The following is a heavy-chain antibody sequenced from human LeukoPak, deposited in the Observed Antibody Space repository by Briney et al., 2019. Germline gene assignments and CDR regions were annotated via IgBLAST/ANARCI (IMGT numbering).Heavy chain of an antibody. D-gene: IGHD2-15*01. J-gene: IGHJ5*02. CDR3: ARGHSRTIGYCSGGSCYIPNWFDP. V-gene: IGHV4-59*12. CDR2: IYYSGST. CDR1: GGSISSYY. Sequence: PSETLSLTCTVSGGSISSYYWSWIRQPPGKGLEWIGYIYYSGSTNYNPSLKSRVTISVDTSKNQSSLKLSSVTAADTAVNYCARGHSRTIGYCSGGSCYIPNWFDPWGQGTLVTVSS.